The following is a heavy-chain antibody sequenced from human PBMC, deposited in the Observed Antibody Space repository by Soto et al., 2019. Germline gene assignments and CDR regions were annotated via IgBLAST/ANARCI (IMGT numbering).Heavy chain of an antibody. Sequence: QVQLVESGGGVVQPGRSLRLSCAAPGFTFSNYIMHWVRQAPGKGLGWVAIILHDGNNKYYADSVKGRFTISRDNSKNTLYLQMNSLRTEDTAIYYCSRDDEGGSYCDLGYWGQGTLVTVSS. V-gene: IGHV3-30-3*01. CDR1: GFTFSNYI. D-gene: IGHD3-10*01. CDR2: ILHDGNNK. J-gene: IGHJ4*02. CDR3: SRDDEGGSYCDLGY.